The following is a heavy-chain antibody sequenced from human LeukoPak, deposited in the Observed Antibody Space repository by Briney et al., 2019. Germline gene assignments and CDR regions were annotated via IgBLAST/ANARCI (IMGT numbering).Heavy chain of an antibody. V-gene: IGHV3-30*18. CDR1: GFTFSSYG. D-gene: IGHD3-9*01. CDR3: AKDPTTSYDILTGFGSSKPPVYYYYGMDV. Sequence: QTGGSLRLSCAASGFTFSSYGMHWVRQAPGKGLDWVAVISYDGSNKYYADSVKGRFTISRDNSKNTLYLQMNSLRAEDTAVYYCAKDPTTSYDILTGFGSSKPPVYYYYGMDVWGQGTTVTVSS. J-gene: IGHJ6*02. CDR2: ISYDGSNK.